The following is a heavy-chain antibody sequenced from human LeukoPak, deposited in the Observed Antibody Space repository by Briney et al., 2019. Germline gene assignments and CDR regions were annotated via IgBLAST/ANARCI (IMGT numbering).Heavy chain of an antibody. Sequence: SETLSLTCAVSGDSISSGGYSWTWIRQTPGKGLEWIAYIHDSGSTYYNPSLKSRLSISIDTSKNQFSLKLNSVTAADTAVYYCAKTSVHYDYVWGSYRGRLFDYWGQGTLVTVSS. J-gene: IGHJ4*02. CDR3: AKTSVHYDYVWGSYRGRLFDY. D-gene: IGHD3-16*02. V-gene: IGHV4-30-4*07. CDR2: IHDSGST. CDR1: GDSISSGGYS.